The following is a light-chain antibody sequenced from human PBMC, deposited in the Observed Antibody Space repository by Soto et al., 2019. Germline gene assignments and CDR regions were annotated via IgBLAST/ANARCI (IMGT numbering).Light chain of an antibody. CDR3: SSFTTSNTWV. Sequence: QSVLPQPASVSGSPGQSITISCTGTSSDVGGFNYVSWYQHYPGEAPKLLIYEVSNRPSGVSSRFSGSKSGNTASPTISGLQADDEGDYYCSSFTTSNTWVFGGGTKVTVL. J-gene: IGLJ3*02. CDR2: EVS. CDR1: SSDVGGFNY. V-gene: IGLV2-14*01.